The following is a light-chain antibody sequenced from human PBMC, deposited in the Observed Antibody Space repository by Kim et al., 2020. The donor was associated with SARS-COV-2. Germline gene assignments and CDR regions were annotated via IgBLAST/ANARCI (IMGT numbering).Light chain of an antibody. V-gene: IGKV1-39*01. CDR1: QTINTF. J-gene: IGKJ2*01. Sequence: SVGDKVTISCLASQTINTFLNWYHQRPGEAPSLLIHSASSLQSGFPSRFSGSGSGIDFTLTITSLQPEDFATYYCQQSYDTPRYTFGQGTKLEI. CDR2: SAS. CDR3: QQSYDTPRYT.